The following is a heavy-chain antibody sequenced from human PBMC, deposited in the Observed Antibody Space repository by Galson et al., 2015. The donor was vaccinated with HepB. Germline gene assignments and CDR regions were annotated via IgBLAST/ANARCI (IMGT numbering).Heavy chain of an antibody. CDR3: AYGVDV. V-gene: IGHV6-1*01. J-gene: IGHJ6*02. Sequence: CAISGDSVSRDTVGWNWIRQSPSRGLEWLGRTYYRSKWIYDYAESVKSRITITPDTSKNLVSLQLHSVTPADAAVYYCAYGVDVWGQGTTVTVSS. CDR2: TYYRSKWIY. CDR1: GDSVSRDTVG.